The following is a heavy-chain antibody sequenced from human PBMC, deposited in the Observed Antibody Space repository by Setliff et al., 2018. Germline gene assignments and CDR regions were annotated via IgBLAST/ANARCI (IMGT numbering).Heavy chain of an antibody. CDR3: AREGVDARSSTDYRYYMDV. J-gene: IGHJ6*03. D-gene: IGHD2-8*01. CDR1: GYTFTNYA. CDR2: INAGNGDT. Sequence: ASVKVSCKASGYTFTNYAIHWVRQAPGQRLEWMGWINAGNGDTKYSQDFQGRVTITRDTSASTAYIDLSSLRSDDMAVYYCAREGVDARSSTDYRYYMDVWGKGTTVTVSS. V-gene: IGHV1-3*03.